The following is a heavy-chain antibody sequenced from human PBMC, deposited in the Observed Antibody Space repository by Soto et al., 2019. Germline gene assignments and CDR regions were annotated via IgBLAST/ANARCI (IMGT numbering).Heavy chain of an antibody. J-gene: IGHJ4*02. Sequence: QIQLVQSGPEVKKPGASVKVSCKASGYTFSNYGIKWVRQAPGQGLEWVGWITAYNGNRHHAEKFQGRVTMTTDTSTSTTYMELRSLTSDDTDVYYCARDAQSKAVAGEGSSDYWGQGTLVTVSS. CDR2: ITAYNGNR. CDR1: GYTFSNYG. CDR3: ARDAQSKAVAGEGSSDY. V-gene: IGHV1-18*04. D-gene: IGHD6-19*01.